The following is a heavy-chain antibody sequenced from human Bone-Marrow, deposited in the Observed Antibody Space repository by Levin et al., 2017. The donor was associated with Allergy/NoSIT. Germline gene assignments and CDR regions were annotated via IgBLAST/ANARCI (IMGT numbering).Heavy chain of an antibody. CDR1: GASINSDGYY. J-gene: IGHJ6*03. Sequence: RASETLSLTCTVSGASINSDGYYWSWIRQLPGRGLEWIGYIYYTGDTDYNPSLKSRVTMSVDTSKYQFSLNLNSVTAADTAVYYCARDSYFGSGRYKAFHYYMDVWGKGTTVIVSS. CDR3: ARDSYFGSGRYKAFHYYMDV. D-gene: IGHD3-10*01. V-gene: IGHV4-31*03. CDR2: IYYTGDT.